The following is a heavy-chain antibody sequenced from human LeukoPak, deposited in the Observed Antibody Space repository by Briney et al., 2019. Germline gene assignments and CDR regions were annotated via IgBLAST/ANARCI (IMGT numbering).Heavy chain of an antibody. J-gene: IGHJ4*02. CDR2: ISWNGASL. CDR3: VKEYASGYNFFDY. CDR1: GFTFDDYA. D-gene: IGHD5-12*01. Sequence: GGSLRLSCAASGFTFDDYAMYWVRQAPGKGLEWVSYISWNGASLDYADSVKGRFTFSRDNAQNSLYLQMNSLRPEDTALYFCVKEYASGYNFFDYWGQGVLVTVSS. V-gene: IGHV3-9*01.